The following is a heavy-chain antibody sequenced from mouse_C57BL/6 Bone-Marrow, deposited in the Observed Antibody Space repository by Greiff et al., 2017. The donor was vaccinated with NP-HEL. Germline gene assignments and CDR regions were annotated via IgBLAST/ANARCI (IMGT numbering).Heavy chain of an antibody. CDR1: GYTFTDYY. Sequence: EVQLQQSGPVLVKPGASVKMSCKASGYTFTDYYMNWVKPSHGKSLEWIGVINPYNGGTSYNQKFKGKATLTVDKSSSTAYMELNSLTSEDSAVYYCARGYYGSSYDYWGQGTTLTVSS. J-gene: IGHJ2*01. CDR2: INPYNGGT. V-gene: IGHV1-19*01. D-gene: IGHD1-1*01. CDR3: ARGYYGSSYDY.